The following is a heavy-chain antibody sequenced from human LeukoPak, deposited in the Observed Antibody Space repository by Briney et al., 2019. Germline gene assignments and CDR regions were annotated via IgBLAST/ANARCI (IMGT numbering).Heavy chain of an antibody. CDR1: GGSINSYY. Sequence: KSSETLSLTCAVFGGSINSYYWSWIRQPPGKGLEWIGYIYYSGNTNYNPSFKSRVTISVDTSKNQFSLKLSSVTAADTAVYYCAREQWQVRGWFDPWGQGTLVTVSS. V-gene: IGHV4-59*01. J-gene: IGHJ5*02. D-gene: IGHD6-19*01. CDR2: IYYSGNT. CDR3: AREQWQVRGWFDP.